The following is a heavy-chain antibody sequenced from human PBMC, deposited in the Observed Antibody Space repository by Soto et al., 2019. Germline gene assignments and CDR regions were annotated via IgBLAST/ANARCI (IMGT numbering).Heavy chain of an antibody. J-gene: IGHJ4*02. CDR2: IYSDGRGP. V-gene: IGHV3-74*03. CDR1: GFAFSNYW. Sequence: LSLSCGDCGFAFSNYWMHWVRQAPGKGLVWVSRIYSDGRGPMYADSVKGRFTISRDNAKSTLYLQMNSLRAEDTAVYYCATLNSFGSDYWGRGTLVTVSS. CDR3: ATLNSFGSDY. D-gene: IGHD5-18*01.